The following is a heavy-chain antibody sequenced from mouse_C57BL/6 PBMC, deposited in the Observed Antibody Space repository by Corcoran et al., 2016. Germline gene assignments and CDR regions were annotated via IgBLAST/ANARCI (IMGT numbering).Heavy chain of an antibody. CDR3: ARAGSHWYFDV. J-gene: IGHJ1*03. V-gene: IGHV3-6*01. CDR2: ISYDGSN. Sequence: DVQLQESGPGLVKPSQSLSLTCSVTGYSITSGYYWNWIRQFPGNKLEWMGYISYDGSNNYNPSLKNRISITRDTSKNQFFLKLNSVTTEDTATYYCARAGSHWYFDVWGTGTTVTVSS. CDR1: GYSITSGYY.